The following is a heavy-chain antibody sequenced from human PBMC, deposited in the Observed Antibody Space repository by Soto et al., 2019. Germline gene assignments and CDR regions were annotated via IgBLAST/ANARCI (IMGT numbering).Heavy chain of an antibody. CDR3: PVARSGGGGNWFDP. Sequence: QVQLVQSGAEVKKPGASVKVSCKASGYTFTSYDINWVRQATGQGLEWMGWMNPNSGNTAYAQKFQGRVTMTRNTSLSTAYRALSSLRSEATAVYYCPVARSGGGGNWFDPWGQGTLVTVSS. J-gene: IGHJ5*02. D-gene: IGHD2-15*01. V-gene: IGHV1-8*01. CDR2: MNPNSGNT. CDR1: GYTFTSYD.